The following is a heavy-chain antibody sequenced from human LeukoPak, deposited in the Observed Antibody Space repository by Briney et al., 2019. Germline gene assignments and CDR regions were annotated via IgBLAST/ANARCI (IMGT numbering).Heavy chain of an antibody. CDR1: GDIVSSNSAA. J-gene: IGHJ5*02. Sequence: SQTLSLTCAISGDIVSSNSAAWNWIRQSPSRGLEWLGRTYYRSKWYNDYAVSVKSRITINPDTSKNQFSLQLNSMTPEDTAVYYCARGGGQPDWFDPWGQGTLVTVSS. CDR3: ARGGGQPDWFDP. CDR2: TYYRSKWYN. V-gene: IGHV6-1*01. D-gene: IGHD3-10*01.